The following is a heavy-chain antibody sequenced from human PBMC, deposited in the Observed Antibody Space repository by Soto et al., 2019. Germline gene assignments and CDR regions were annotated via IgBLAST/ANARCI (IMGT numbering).Heavy chain of an antibody. CDR3: AHRRHGEQRGDFDP. V-gene: IGHV2-5*02. Sequence: SGPTLVNPTQTLTLTCTFSAFSLSTSGVGVGWIRQPPGKALEWLALIYWDDDKRYSPSLRSRLTITKDTSKNQVVLTMTNMNPVDTATYFCAHRRHGEQRGDFDPWGQATLVTVSS. D-gene: IGHD4-17*01. CDR1: AFSLSTSGVG. J-gene: IGHJ5*02. CDR2: IYWDDDK.